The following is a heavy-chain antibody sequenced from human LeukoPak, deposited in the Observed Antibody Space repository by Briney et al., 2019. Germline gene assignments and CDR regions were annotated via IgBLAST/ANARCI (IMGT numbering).Heavy chain of an antibody. V-gene: IGHV1-2*02. D-gene: IGHD3-9*01. J-gene: IGHJ4*02. Sequence: ASVEVSCKASGYTFTGYYMHWARQAPGQGLEWMGWINPNSGGTNYAQKFQGRVTTTRDTSISAAYMELSRLRSDDTAVYYCARASGDILTGYSSYFDYWGQGTLVTVSS. CDR2: INPNSGGT. CDR1: GYTFTGYY. CDR3: ARASGDILTGYSSYFDY.